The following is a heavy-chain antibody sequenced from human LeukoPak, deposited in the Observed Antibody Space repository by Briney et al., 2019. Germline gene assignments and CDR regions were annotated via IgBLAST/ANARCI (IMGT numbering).Heavy chain of an antibody. Sequence: SETLSLTCTVSGGSISSGSYYWSWIRQPPGKGLEWIGYIYYSGSTNYNPSLKSRVTISVDTSKNEFSLKLSSVTAADTAVYYCARFPELRDGYNMFDYWGQGTLVTVSS. J-gene: IGHJ4*02. D-gene: IGHD5-24*01. CDR2: IYYSGST. CDR3: ARFPELRDGYNMFDY. CDR1: GGSISSGSYY. V-gene: IGHV4-61*01.